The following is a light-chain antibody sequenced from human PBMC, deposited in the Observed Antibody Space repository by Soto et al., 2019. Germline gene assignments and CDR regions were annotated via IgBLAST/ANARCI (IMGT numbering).Light chain of an antibody. CDR1: QSLLHSNGYNY. CDR3: MQALQTPT. V-gene: IGKV2-28*01. CDR2: LGS. J-gene: IGKJ3*01. Sequence: DIVMTQSPLSLPVTPGEPASISCRSSQSLLHSNGYNYLDWYLQKPGQSTQLLIYLGSNRASGVPDRFSGSGSGSDFTLKISIVEAEDFGVYYCMQALQTPTFGPGTKVDIK.